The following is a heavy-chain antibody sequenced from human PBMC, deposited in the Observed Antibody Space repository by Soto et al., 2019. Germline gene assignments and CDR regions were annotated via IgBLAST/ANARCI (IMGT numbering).Heavy chain of an antibody. CDR2: ISAYNGKT. D-gene: IGHD3-10*01. J-gene: IGHJ4*02. CDR3: ARDLGVGMEDY. V-gene: IGHV1-18*01. Sequence: QVQLVQSGAEVKKPGASVKVSCKASGYTFTNYGFSWVRQAAGQGLEWMGWISAYNGKTKYAQKRRGRVTMTTDTAPSTAYMELRSLRSDDTAVYYCARDLGVGMEDYWGQGTPVTVSS. CDR1: GYTFTNYG.